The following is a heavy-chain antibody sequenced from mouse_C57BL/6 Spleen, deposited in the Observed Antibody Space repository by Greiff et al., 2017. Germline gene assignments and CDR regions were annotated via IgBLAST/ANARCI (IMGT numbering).Heavy chain of an antibody. D-gene: IGHD3-1*01. CDR3: VSQSLGAYYAMDY. CDR2: IRSKSNNYAT. CDR1: GFSFNTYA. J-gene: IGHJ4*01. Sequence: EVKVVESGGGLVQPKGSLKLSCAASGFSFNTYAMNWVRQAPGKGLEWVARIRSKSNNYATYYADSVKDRFTISRDDSESMLYLQMNNLKTEDTAMYYCVSQSLGAYYAMDYWGQGTSVTVSS. V-gene: IGHV10-1*01.